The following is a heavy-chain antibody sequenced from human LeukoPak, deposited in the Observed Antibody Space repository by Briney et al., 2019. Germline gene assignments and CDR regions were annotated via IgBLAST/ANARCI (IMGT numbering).Heavy chain of an antibody. Sequence: ASVKVSCKASGYTFTSYDINWVRQATGQGLEWMGWMNPNSGNTGYAQKFQGRVTITRNTSISTAYMELSSLRSEDTAVYYCARGSAGITMVRGVIFPHDERTFDYWGQGTLVTVSS. CDR3: ARGSAGITMVRGVIFPHDERTFDY. D-gene: IGHD3-10*01. J-gene: IGHJ4*02. CDR1: GYTFTSYD. V-gene: IGHV1-8*01. CDR2: MNPNSGNT.